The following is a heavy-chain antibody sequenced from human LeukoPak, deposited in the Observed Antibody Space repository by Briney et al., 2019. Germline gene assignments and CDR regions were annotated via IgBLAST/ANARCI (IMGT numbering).Heavy chain of an antibody. D-gene: IGHD3-16*01. Sequence: GGSLRLSCAASGFTFSGSAMHRVRQASGKGLEWVGRIRSKANSYATAYAASVKGRFTISRDDSKNTAYLQMNSLKTEDTAVYYCTRRGEDYYYYMDVWGKGTTVTISS. V-gene: IGHV3-73*01. CDR1: GFTFSGSA. CDR2: IRSKANSYAT. J-gene: IGHJ6*03. CDR3: TRRGEDYYYYMDV.